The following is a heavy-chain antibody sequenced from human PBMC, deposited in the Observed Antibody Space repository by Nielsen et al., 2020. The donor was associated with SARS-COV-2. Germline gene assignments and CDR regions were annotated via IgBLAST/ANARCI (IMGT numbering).Heavy chain of an antibody. Sequence: GGSLRLSCAASGFTVSSNYMSWVRQAPGQGLEWMGIINPSGGSTSYAQKFQGRVTMTRDTSTSTVYMELSSLRSEDTAVYYCARVEGSSGWYDYYYYGMDVWGQGTTVTVSS. V-gene: IGHV1-46*01. CDR3: ARVEGSSGWYDYYYYGMDV. CDR2: INPSGGST. CDR1: GFTVSSNY. D-gene: IGHD6-19*01. J-gene: IGHJ6*02.